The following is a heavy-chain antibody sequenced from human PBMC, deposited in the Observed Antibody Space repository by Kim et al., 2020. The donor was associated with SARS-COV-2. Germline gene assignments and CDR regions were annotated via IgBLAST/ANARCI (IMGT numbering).Heavy chain of an antibody. CDR2: INHSGST. V-gene: IGHV4-34*01. D-gene: IGHD2-2*01. CDR3: ARSIVVPAAERHFDY. CDR1: GGSFSGYY. J-gene: IGHJ4*02. Sequence: SETLSLTCAVYGGSFSGYYWSWIRQPPGKGLEWIGEINHSGSTNYNPSLKSRVTISVDTSKNQFSLKLSSVTAADTAVYYCARSIVVPAAERHFDYWGQGTLVTVSS.